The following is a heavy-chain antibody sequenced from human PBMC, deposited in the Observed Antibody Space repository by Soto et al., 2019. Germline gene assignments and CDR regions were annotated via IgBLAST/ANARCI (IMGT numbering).Heavy chain of an antibody. Sequence: QVQLVQSGAEVKKPGSSVKVSCTASGGPFSSYAINWVRQAPGQGLEWMGVITPVFGAPHYAQNFKGRITITADESTNTAYMVLSSLTSGDTAVYFSARVFTGRGFDPWGQGTLVTVSS. CDR1: GGPFSSYA. D-gene: IGHD3-10*02. J-gene: IGHJ5*02. CDR3: ARVFTGRGFDP. V-gene: IGHV1-69*01. CDR2: ITPVFGAP.